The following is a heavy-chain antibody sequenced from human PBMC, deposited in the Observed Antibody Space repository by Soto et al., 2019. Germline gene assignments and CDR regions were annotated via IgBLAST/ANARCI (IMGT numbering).Heavy chain of an antibody. V-gene: IGHV3-23*01. D-gene: IGHD6-6*01. CDR2: ISGSGGST. J-gene: IGHJ4*02. CDR3: AKDLEYSSSCYDY. Sequence: GWSLRLSCAASGFTFSSYAMSWVRQAPGKGLEWVSAISGSGGSTYYADSVKVRFTISRDNSKNTLYLQMNSLRAEDTAVYYCAKDLEYSSSCYDYWGQGTLVTVSS. CDR1: GFTFSSYA.